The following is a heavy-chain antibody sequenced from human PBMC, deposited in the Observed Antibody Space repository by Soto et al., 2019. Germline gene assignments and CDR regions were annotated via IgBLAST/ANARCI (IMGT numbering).Heavy chain of an antibody. J-gene: IGHJ4*02. Sequence: DVQLLKSGGRLVQPGGSLRLSCAASGFTFNAYSLSWVRQAPGKGLEWVSAISTTGGSTYYADSVKGRFTISRDNSQNTLSLQMNSLRAEDTAVYYCARPDGATYNFRYWGQGTLVTVSS. CDR3: ARPDGATYNFRY. D-gene: IGHD1-1*01. CDR2: ISTTGGST. V-gene: IGHV3-23*01. CDR1: GFTFNAYS.